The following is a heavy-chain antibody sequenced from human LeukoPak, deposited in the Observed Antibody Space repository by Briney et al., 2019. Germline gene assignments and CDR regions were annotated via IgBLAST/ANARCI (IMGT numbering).Heavy chain of an antibody. CDR2: ISGNGGTT. CDR3: ARVPFSSGWYDY. D-gene: IGHD6-19*01. V-gene: IGHV3-64*02. Sequence: GGSLRLSCAASGFIFSNFGMHWVRQAPGRGLEFVSRISGNGGTTYYADSLKGRFTISRDNSKNTVYLQMASLRPEDMAVYYCARVPFSSGWYDYWGQGTLVTVSS. J-gene: IGHJ4*02. CDR1: GFIFSNFG.